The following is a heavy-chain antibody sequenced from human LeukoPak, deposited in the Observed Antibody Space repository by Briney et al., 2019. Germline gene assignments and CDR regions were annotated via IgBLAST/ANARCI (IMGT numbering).Heavy chain of an antibody. CDR3: AKKGETRYSSGYYYFDY. J-gene: IGHJ4*02. CDR1: GFSFSNFW. CDR2: INMDGRTT. Sequence: GGSLRLSCAASGFSFSNFWMHWVRQVPGKGLMWVARINMDGRTTNYADSVKGRFTISRDNAKETLYLQMNSLRAEDTAVYYCAKKGETRYSSGYYYFDYWGRGTLVTVSS. V-gene: IGHV3-74*01. D-gene: IGHD3-22*01.